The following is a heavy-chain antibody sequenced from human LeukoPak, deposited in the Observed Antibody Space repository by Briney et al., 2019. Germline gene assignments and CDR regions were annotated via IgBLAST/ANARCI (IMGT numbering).Heavy chain of an antibody. V-gene: IGHV4-61*08. CDR2: IYYSGST. CDR3: ARGVGDARSFHFDY. J-gene: IGHJ4*02. Sequence: SETLSLTCTVSGGSISSGDYYWSWIRQPPGKGLEWIGYIYYSGSTNYNPSLKSRVTMSVDTSKNQFSLKLSSVTAADAAVYYCARGVGDARSFHFDYWGQGTLVTVSS. CDR1: GGSISSGDYY. D-gene: IGHD2-15*01.